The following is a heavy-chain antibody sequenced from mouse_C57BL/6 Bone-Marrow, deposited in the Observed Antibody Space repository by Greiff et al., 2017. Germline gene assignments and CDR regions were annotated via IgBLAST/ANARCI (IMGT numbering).Heavy chain of an antibody. J-gene: IGHJ1*03. CDR2: IYPGSGST. D-gene: IGHD2-3*01. CDR1: GYTFTSYW. Sequence: QVPLQQPGAELVKPGASVKMSCKASGYTFTSYWIPWVKQRPGQGLEWIGDIYPGSGSTNYNEKFKSKATLTVDTSSSTAYMQLSSLTSEDSAVYYCARLSGYSHWYMDVWGKGTTVTVSS. V-gene: IGHV1-55*01. CDR3: ARLSGYSHWYMDV.